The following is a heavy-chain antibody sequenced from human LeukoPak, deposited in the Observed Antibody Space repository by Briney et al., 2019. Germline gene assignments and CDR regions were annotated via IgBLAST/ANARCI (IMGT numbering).Heavy chain of an antibody. CDR3: AGGADY. CDR2: ISYDGSNK. J-gene: IGHJ4*02. Sequence: QAGGSLRLSCAASGFTFSSYGMHWVRQAPDKGLEWVAVISYDGSNKYYADSVKGRFTISRDNAKNSLYLQMNSLRAEDTAVYYCAGGADYWGQGTLVTVSS. V-gene: IGHV3-30*03. D-gene: IGHD3-16*01. CDR1: GFTFSSYG.